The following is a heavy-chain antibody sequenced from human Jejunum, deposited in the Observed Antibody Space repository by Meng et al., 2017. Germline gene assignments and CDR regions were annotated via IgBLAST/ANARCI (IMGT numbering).Heavy chain of an antibody. V-gene: IGHV1-3*04. J-gene: IGHJ5*02. CDR2: INTDNGKT. CDR3: ARVYCSGGSCYEPNWFDP. Sequence: QVQLVQSGAEVKRPGAPVKVSCKASRFPVTSSALHCVGQSHGQRLEWMGWINTDNGKTKYSQKFQGRVTITWDTSASTVNMELHSLTSEDTAVYYCARVYCSGGSCYEPNWFDPWGQGTLVTVSS. D-gene: IGHD2-15*01. CDR1: RFPVTSSA.